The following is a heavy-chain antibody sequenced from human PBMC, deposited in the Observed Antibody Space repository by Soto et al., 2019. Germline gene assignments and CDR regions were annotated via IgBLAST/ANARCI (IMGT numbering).Heavy chain of an antibody. J-gene: IGHJ6*02. CDR3: AKDRGSGTVRYYCMDV. Sequence: QVQLVESGGGVVQPGRSLRLSCAGSGFSFSSYAVHWVRQAPGKGLAWVAVMSYDESKINYADSVKGRFTISRDNSKKPFFLQLNGMRREYTAIYFCAKDRGSGTVRYYCMDVWGQVNTYTVS. V-gene: IGHV3-30*18. D-gene: IGHD3-10*01. CDR1: GFSFSSYA. CDR2: MSYDESKI.